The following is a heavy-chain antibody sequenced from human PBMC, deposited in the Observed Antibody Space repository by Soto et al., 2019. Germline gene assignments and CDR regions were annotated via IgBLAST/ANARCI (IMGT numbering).Heavy chain of an antibody. Sequence: SETLSLTCTVSGGSISSGDYYWSWIRQPPGKGLEWIGYIYYSGSTYYNPSLKSRVTISVDTSKNQFSLKLSSVTAADTAVYYCARDGFSGVGPQKTYYFDYWGQGTLVTVSS. D-gene: IGHD3-10*01. J-gene: IGHJ4*02. CDR1: GGSISSGDYY. CDR3: ARDGFSGVGPQKTYYFDY. CDR2: IYYSGST. V-gene: IGHV4-30-4*01.